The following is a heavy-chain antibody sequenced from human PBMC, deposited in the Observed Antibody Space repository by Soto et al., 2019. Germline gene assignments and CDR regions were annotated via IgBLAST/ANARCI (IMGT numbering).Heavy chain of an antibody. V-gene: IGHV3-23*01. CDR1: GFTFATYA. Sequence: GGSLRLSCAASGFTFATYAMTWVRQAPGKGLDWVSAISGSGSTTHYADSVKGRFTISRDNSKNTVLLQMNSLRADDTAVYYCAKVVRDIAVAGSADHRGQGTLVTVSS. CDR2: ISGSGSTT. D-gene: IGHD6-19*01. J-gene: IGHJ4*02. CDR3: AKVVRDIAVAGSADH.